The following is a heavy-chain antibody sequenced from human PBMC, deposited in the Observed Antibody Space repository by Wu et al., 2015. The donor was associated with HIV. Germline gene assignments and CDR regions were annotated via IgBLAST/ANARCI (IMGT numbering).Heavy chain of an antibody. CDR2: INPNTGDA. CDR3: ATVHRIYDSSGYYD. CDR1: GYTFSDYF. J-gene: IGHJ4*02. D-gene: IGHD3-22*01. Sequence: QVQLVQSGAELRKPGASVKVSCKTSGYTFSDYFLHWVRQAPGQGPEWLGWINPNTGDASYAPTFQARISMTRATSINTASMELSSLTSDDTAVYYCATVHRIYDSSGYYDWGQGTLVTVSS. V-gene: IGHV1-2*02.